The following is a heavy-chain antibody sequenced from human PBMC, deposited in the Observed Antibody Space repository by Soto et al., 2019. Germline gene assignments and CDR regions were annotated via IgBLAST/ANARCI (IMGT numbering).Heavy chain of an antibody. CDR2: IYYSGST. D-gene: IGHD5-18*01. J-gene: IGHJ5*02. V-gene: IGHV4-59*08. CDR3: ARLVWSYGTWFDP. CDR1: RVSISSYY. Sequence: SETLSLTCTASRVSISSYYWSWIRQPPGQGLEWIGYIYYSGSTNYNPSQKSRVTISVDTSKNQFSLKLSSVTAADTAVYYCARLVWSYGTWFDPWGQGTLVTVS.